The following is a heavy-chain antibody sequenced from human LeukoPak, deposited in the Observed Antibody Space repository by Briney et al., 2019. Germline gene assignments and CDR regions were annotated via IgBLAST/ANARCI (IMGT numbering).Heavy chain of an antibody. D-gene: IGHD3-16*02. CDR2: VYSGGAT. J-gene: IGHJ6*03. CDR3: ARDRRVELSPSYYYSMDV. Sequence: GGSLRLSCAASGVTVSSNYMSWVRQAPGKGLEGVSVVYSGGATYYADSVQGRFTISRENSKNTLSLQMTSLRGENTAVYYCARDRRVELSPSYYYSMDVWGKGTTVTVSS. CDR1: GVTVSSNY. V-gene: IGHV3-66*02.